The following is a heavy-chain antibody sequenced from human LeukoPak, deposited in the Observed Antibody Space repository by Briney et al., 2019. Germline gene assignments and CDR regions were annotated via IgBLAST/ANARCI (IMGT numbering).Heavy chain of an antibody. J-gene: IGHJ3*02. CDR1: GYSFTSYW. V-gene: IGHV5-51*01. CDR2: IYPGDSDT. Sequence: GESLKISCKGSGYSFTSYWIGWVRQMPGKGLEWMGIIYPGDSDTRYGPSFQGQVTISADKSISTAYLQWSSLKASDTAMYYCARHHTGHCSSTSCFPEGNDAFDIWGQGTMVTVSS. D-gene: IGHD2-2*01. CDR3: ARHHTGHCSSTSCFPEGNDAFDI.